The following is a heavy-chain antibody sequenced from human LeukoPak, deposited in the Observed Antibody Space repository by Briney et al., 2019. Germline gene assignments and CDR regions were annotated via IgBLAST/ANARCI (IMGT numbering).Heavy chain of an antibody. CDR3: ARGALHSSGYLGAFDI. V-gene: IGHV4-59*08. J-gene: IGHJ3*02. Sequence: SETLSLTCTVSGGSISSYYWSWIRRPPGKGLEWIGYIYYSGSTNYNPSLKSRVTISVDTSKNQFSLKLSSVTAADTAVYYCARGALHSSGYLGAFDIWGQGTVITVSS. CDR2: IYYSGST. CDR1: GGSISSYY. D-gene: IGHD3-22*01.